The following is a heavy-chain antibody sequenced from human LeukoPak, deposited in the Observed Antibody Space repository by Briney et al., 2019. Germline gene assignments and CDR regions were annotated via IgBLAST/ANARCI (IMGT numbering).Heavy chain of an antibody. D-gene: IGHD1-1*01. Sequence: GGSLRLSCVASGFTISDSWMSWVHQTPGKGLEWLANIKDDASEKYYAESVKGRFTISRDNSKNTLYLQMNSLRAEDTAVYYCAREGYFRGYFDYWGQGTLVTVSS. CDR2: IKDDASEK. CDR3: AREGYFRGYFDY. J-gene: IGHJ4*02. V-gene: IGHV3-7*01. CDR1: GFTISDSW.